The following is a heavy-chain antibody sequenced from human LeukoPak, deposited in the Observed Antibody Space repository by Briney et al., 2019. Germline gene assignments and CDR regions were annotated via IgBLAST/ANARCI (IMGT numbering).Heavy chain of an antibody. Sequence: SETLSLTCAVYGGSFSGYYWSWIRQPPGKGLEWIGEINHSGSTNYNPSLKSRVTISVDTSKNQFSLKLSSVTAADTAVYYCARYHYDSSGYYWCFDYWGQGTLVTVSS. CDR3: ARYHYDSSGYYWCFDY. D-gene: IGHD3-22*01. CDR2: INHSGST. CDR1: GGSFSGYY. J-gene: IGHJ4*02. V-gene: IGHV4-34*01.